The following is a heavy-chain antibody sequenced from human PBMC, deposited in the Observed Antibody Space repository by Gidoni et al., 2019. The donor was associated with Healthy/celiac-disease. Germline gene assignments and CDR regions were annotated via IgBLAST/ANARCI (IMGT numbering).Heavy chain of an antibody. CDR1: GYSISSGYY. D-gene: IGHD6-13*01. Sequence: QVQLQESGPGLVKPSETLSRTCAVSGYSISSGYYWGWIRQPPGKGLEWIGSIYHSGSTYYNPSLKSRVTISVDTSKNQFSLKLSSVTAADTAVYYCARSLKPTAAAALYYYYGMDVWGQGTTVTVSS. V-gene: IGHV4-38-2*01. CDR2: IYHSGST. J-gene: IGHJ6*02. CDR3: ARSLKPTAAAALYYYYGMDV.